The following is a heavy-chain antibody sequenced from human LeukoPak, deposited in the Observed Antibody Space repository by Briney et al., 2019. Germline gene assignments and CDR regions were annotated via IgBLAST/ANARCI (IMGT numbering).Heavy chain of an antibody. V-gene: IGHV3-23*01. Sequence: GGSLRLSCAASGFSFNNNAMSWVRQAPGKGLELVSAINGGGDATEYADSVKGRFTISRDNSKKTLYLQMNSLSPEDTAVYYCARCTASCYANAFDVWGQGTLLTVSS. D-gene: IGHD2-2*01. CDR1: GFSFNNNA. CDR3: ARCTASCYANAFDV. CDR2: INGGGDAT. J-gene: IGHJ3*01.